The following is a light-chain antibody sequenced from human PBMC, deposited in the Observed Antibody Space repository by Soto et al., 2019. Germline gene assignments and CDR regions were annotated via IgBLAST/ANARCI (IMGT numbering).Light chain of an antibody. Sequence: EIVLTQSPGTLSLSPGERATLSCRASQSVSSSYLAWYQQKPGQAPRLLIYGASSRATGIPDRFSGSGSGTDFTLTISRLEPEDFEVYYCQQYGSSPWTFGQGPKVDIK. CDR2: GAS. J-gene: IGKJ1*01. CDR1: QSVSSSY. CDR3: QQYGSSPWT. V-gene: IGKV3-20*01.